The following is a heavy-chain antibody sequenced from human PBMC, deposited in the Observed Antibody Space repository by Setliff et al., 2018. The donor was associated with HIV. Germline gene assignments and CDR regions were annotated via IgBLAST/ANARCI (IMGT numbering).Heavy chain of an antibody. J-gene: IGHJ4*02. CDR1: GGSFSGFY. D-gene: IGHD3-10*01. Sequence: PSETLSLTCAVYGGSFSGFYWTWIRQPPGKGLEWIGEIKHGGSANYNPSLKSRVTISVDGSTNQFSLKLSSVTAADTAVYYCARDDTVVRGHIDYWGQGTLVTVSS. CDR3: ARDDTVVRGHIDY. CDR2: IKHGGSA. V-gene: IGHV4-34*01.